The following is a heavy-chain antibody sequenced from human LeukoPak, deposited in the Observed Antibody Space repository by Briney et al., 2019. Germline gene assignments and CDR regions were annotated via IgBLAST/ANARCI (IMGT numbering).Heavy chain of an antibody. CDR1: GFTFDDYG. V-gene: IGHV3-20*04. D-gene: IGHD6-13*01. J-gene: IGHJ4*02. Sequence: PGRSLRPSCAASGFTFDDYGMSSVRQDPGKGLEWVSGINWNGGRTSYVDSVKGRFTIYRDNAKKSLYLQMNSLRAEDTALYYCARDQGGTGSWYEGEGYWGQGTLVTVSS. CDR3: ARDQGGTGSWYEGEGY. CDR2: INWNGGRT.